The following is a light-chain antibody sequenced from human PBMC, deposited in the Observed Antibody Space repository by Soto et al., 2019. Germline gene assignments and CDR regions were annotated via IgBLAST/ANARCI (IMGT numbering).Light chain of an antibody. CDR3: QSYDTTLCSWV. CDR2: GNT. J-gene: IGLJ3*02. V-gene: IGLV1-40*01. CDR1: SSNIGAGYD. Sequence: QSVLTQAPSVSGAPGQRVTISCTGSSSNIGAGYDVQWYQHLPGTAPKLLIHGNTNRPSGVPDRFSGSKSGTSASLAITALQAEDEGDYYCQSYDTTLCSWVFGGGTKVTVL.